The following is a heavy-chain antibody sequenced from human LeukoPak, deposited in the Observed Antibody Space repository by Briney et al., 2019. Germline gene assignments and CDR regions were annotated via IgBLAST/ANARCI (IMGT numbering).Heavy chain of an antibody. V-gene: IGHV4-34*01. CDR3: ATGVGATWNNWFDP. D-gene: IGHD1-26*01. Sequence: PSETLSLSCAVYGGSFSGYYWSWIRQPPGKGLEWIGEINHSGSTNYNPSLKSRVTISVDTSKNQFSLKLSSVTAADTAVYYCATGVGATWNNWFDPWGQGTLVTVSS. CDR1: GGSFSGYY. CDR2: INHSGST. J-gene: IGHJ5*02.